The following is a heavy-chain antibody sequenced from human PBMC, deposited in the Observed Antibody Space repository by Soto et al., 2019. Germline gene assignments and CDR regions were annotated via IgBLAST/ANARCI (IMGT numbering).Heavy chain of an antibody. D-gene: IGHD3-22*01. CDR2: ISGSGGST. Sequence: GGSLRLSCAASGFTFSSYAMSWVRQAPGKGLEWVSAISGSGGSTYYADSVKGRFTISRDNSKNTLYLQMNSLRAEDTAVYYCARGQGAMIVVVTPFGYWGQGTLVTVSS. CDR1: GFTFSSYA. CDR3: ARGQGAMIVVVTPFGY. V-gene: IGHV3-23*01. J-gene: IGHJ4*02.